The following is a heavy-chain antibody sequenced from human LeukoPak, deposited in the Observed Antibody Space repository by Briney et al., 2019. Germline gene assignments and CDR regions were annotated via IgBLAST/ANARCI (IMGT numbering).Heavy chain of an antibody. J-gene: IGHJ4*02. V-gene: IGHV3-23*01. Sequence: GGSLRLSCAASGFTFRRYEMSWVRQAPGKGLEWVSAISGSGSSTYYADSVKGRFTISRDNSKNTLYLQMNSLRAEDTAVYYCAKAPRPIYYYNTSGYFDDWGQGTLVTVSS. CDR3: AKAPRPIYYYNTSGYFDD. CDR1: GFTFRRYE. CDR2: ISGSGSST. D-gene: IGHD3-22*01.